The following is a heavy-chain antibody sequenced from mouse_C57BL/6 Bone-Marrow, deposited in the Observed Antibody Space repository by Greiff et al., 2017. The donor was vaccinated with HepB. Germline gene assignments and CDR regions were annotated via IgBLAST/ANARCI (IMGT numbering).Heavy chain of an antibody. Sequence: EVQLQQSGAELVRPGASVKLSCTASGFNINDDYMHWVKQRPEQGLEWIGWIDPENGDTEYASKFQGKATITADTSSNTAYLQLSSLTSEDTAVYDSTTPDYAMDYWGQGTSVTVSS. J-gene: IGHJ4*01. CDR2: IDPENGDT. CDR1: GFNINDDY. V-gene: IGHV14-4*01. CDR3: TTPDYAMDY.